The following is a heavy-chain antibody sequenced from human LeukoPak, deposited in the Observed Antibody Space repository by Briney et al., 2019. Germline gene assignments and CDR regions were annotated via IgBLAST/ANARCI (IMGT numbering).Heavy chain of an antibody. CDR2: ISPSGTDI. CDR1: GFTFTDTY. CDR3: STDPRLLIY. V-gene: IGHV3-11*01. Sequence: GGSLRLSCAVSGFTFTDTYMTWIRQAPGKGLESLSYISPSGTDISYADSVKGRFTISRDNAKNSLYLQMNSLRPDDTALYYCSTDPRLLIYWGHGTLVTVSS. J-gene: IGHJ4*01. D-gene: IGHD2-8*01.